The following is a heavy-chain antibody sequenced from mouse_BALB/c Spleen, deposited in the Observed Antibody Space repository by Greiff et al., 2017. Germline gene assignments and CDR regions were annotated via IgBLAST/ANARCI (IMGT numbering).Heavy chain of an antibody. V-gene: IGHV1-14*01. D-gene: IGHD1-1*01. Sequence: VQLKESGPELVKPGASVKMSCKASGYTFTSYVMHWVKQKPGQGLEWIGYINPYNDGTKYNQKFKGKATLTSDKSSSTAYMELSSLTSEDSAVYYCAYGARGDYAMDYWGQGTSVTVSS. CDR2: INPYNDGT. CDR3: AYGARGDYAMDY. J-gene: IGHJ4*01. CDR1: GYTFTSYV.